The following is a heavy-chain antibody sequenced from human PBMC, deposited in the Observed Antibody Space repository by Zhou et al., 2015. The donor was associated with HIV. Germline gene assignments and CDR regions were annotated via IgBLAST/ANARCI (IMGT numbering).Heavy chain of an antibody. CDR3: ARDRGGARPDWRYFDL. D-gene: IGHD3-16*01. Sequence: LLQSGPEVRKPGSSVKVSCKASGGTFSGSDLSWVRQAPGQGLEWMGAIIPISGTANYAQKFQGRVTITADRFTSTAYMELRSLRSEDTAVYYCARDRGGARPDWRYFDLWGRGSLVTVSS. CDR1: GGTFSGSD. CDR2: IIPISGTA. J-gene: IGHJ2*01. V-gene: IGHV1-69*06.